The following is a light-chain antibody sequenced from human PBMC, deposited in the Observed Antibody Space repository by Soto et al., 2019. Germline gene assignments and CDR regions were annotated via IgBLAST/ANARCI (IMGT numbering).Light chain of an antibody. J-gene: IGLJ2*01. V-gene: IGLV2-14*01. Sequence: QSVLTQPASVSGSPGQSIAISCTGTSSDVGFYNYVSWYQQHPGKAPKVIIYDVSNRPSGFSNRFSGSKSGNTASLTISGLQAEDEADYYCCSYTTSSRVFGGGTKVTVL. CDR3: CSYTTSSRV. CDR1: SSDVGFYNY. CDR2: DVS.